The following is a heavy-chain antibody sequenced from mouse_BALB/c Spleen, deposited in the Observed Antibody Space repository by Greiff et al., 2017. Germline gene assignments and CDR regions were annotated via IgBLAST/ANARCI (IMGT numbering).Heavy chain of an antibody. CDR1: GYSITSGYY. V-gene: IGHV3-6*02. D-gene: IGHD1-1*01. CDR3: ARRGGSSYGAMDY. J-gene: IGHJ4*01. Sequence: ESGPGLVKPSQSLSLTCSVTGYSITSGYYWNWIRQFPGNKLEWMGYISYDGSNNYNPSLKNRISITRDTSKNQFFLKLNSVTTEDTATYYCARRGGSSYGAMDYWGQGTSVTVSS. CDR2: ISYDGSN.